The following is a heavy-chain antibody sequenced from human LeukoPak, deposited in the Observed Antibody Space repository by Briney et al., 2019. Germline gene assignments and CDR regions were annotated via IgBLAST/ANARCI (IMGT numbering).Heavy chain of an antibody. CDR2: ISSSSSYI. J-gene: IGHJ3*02. V-gene: IGHV3-21*01. Sequence: GGSLRLSCAASGFTFSSYSMNWVRQAPGKGLEWVSSISSSSSYIYYADSVKGRFTISRDNAKNSLYLQMNSLRAEDTAVYYCAREGLSYYDILTGYQLSDSAFDIWGQGTMVTVSS. D-gene: IGHD3-9*01. CDR1: GFTFSSYS. CDR3: AREGLSYYDILTGYQLSDSAFDI.